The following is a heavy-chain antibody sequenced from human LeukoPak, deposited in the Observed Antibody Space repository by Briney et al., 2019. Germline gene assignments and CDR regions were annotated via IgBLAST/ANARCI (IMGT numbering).Heavy chain of an antibody. CDR1: GFTFSDYY. V-gene: IGHV3-11*03. D-gene: IGHD2-21*02. CDR3: ARYHSYCGGDCPLDY. J-gene: IGHJ4*02. Sequence: GGSLRLSCAASGFTFSDYYMSWIRQAPGKGLEWVSYISSSSSYTNYADSVKGRFTISRDNAKNSLYLQMNSLRAEDTAVYYCARYHSYCGGDCPLDYWGQGTLVTVPS. CDR2: ISSSSSYT.